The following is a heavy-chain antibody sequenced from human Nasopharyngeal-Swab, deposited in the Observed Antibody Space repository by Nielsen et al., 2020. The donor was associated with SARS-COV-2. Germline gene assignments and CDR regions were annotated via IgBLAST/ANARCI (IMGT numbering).Heavy chain of an antibody. V-gene: IGHV1-24*01. CDR2: FDPEDGET. CDR3: ATGYAYCGGDFFIDY. CDR1: GYTLTELS. J-gene: IGHJ4*02. D-gene: IGHD2-21*02. Sequence: ASVKVSCKVSGYTLTELSMHWVRQAPGKGLEWMGGFDPEDGETIYAQKFQGRVTMTEDTSTDTAYMELSSLRSEDTAVYYCATGYAYCGGDFFIDYWGQGTLVTVSS.